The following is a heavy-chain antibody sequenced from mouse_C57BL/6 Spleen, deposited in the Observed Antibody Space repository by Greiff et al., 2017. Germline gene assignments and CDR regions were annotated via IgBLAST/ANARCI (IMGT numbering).Heavy chain of an antibody. CDR2: LDPEDGET. D-gene: IGHD2-4*01. Sequence: EVQLVESGAELLKPGASVKLSCTASGFNIKDYYMHWVKQRTEQGLEWMGRLDPEDGETKYAPKFQGKATITADTSSNTAYLQLSSLTSEDTAVYYCARSGDYDDAWFAYWGQGTLVTVSA. J-gene: IGHJ3*01. CDR3: ARSGDYDDAWFAY. V-gene: IGHV14-2*01. CDR1: GFNIKDYY.